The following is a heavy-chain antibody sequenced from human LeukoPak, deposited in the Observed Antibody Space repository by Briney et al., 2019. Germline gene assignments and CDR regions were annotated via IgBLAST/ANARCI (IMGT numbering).Heavy chain of an antibody. D-gene: IGHD5-18*01. CDR2: IYYGGSA. CDR3: ATRRGYSYGYSLYYFDY. J-gene: IGHJ4*02. CDR1: GGSISSYY. Sequence: SETLSLTCTVSGGSISSYYWSWIRQPPGRGLEWIGNIYYGGSASYNPSLKSRVTISVDTSKKQFSLKLSSVTAADTAVYYCATRRGYSYGYSLYYFDYWGQGTLVTVSS. V-gene: IGHV4-59*04.